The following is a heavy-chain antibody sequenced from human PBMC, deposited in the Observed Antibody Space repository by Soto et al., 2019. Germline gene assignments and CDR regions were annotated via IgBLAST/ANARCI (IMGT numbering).Heavy chain of an antibody. CDR1: GFTFSSYG. J-gene: IGHJ6*02. CDR2: ISYDGSNK. Sequence: GGSLRLSCAASGFTFSSYGMHWVRQAPGKGLEWVAVISYDGSNKYYADSVKGRFSISRDNSKNTLYLQMNSLRAEDTAVYYCAKDGYSSGWYGSPYYYYGMDVWGQGTTVTVSS. CDR3: AKDGYSSGWYGSPYYYYGMDV. V-gene: IGHV3-30*18. D-gene: IGHD6-19*01.